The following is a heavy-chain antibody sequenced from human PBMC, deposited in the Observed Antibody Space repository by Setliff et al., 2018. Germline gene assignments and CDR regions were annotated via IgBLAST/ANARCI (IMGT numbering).Heavy chain of an antibody. D-gene: IGHD5-12*01. CDR1: GYTFTGYY. CDR3: ARSGWLREYYFDY. Sequence: ASVNVSCKASGYTFTGYYMHWVRQAPGQGLEWMGWINPNSGGTNYAQKFQGWVTMTRDTSISTAYMELSRLRSDDTAVYYCARSGWLREYYFDYWGQGTLVTVSS. J-gene: IGHJ4*02. V-gene: IGHV1-2*04. CDR2: INPNSGGT.